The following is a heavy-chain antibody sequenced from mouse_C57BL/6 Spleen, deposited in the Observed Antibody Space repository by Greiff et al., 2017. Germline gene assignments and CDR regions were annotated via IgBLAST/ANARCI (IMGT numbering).Heavy chain of an antibody. D-gene: IGHD2-4*01. Sequence: QVQLQQPGAELVKPGASVKLSCKASGYTFPSYWMHWVKQRPGRGLEWIGRIDPNSGGTTYNEKFKSKATLTVDKPSSTAYMQLSSLTSEDSAVYYCAREEGIYYDYVDAYWGQGTLVTVSA. J-gene: IGHJ3*01. CDR1: GYTFPSYW. V-gene: IGHV1-72*01. CDR2: IDPNSGGT. CDR3: AREEGIYYDYVDAY.